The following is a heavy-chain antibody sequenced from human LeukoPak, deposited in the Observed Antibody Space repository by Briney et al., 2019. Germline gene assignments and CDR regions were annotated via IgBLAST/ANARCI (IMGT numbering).Heavy chain of an antibody. V-gene: IGHV1-69*13. CDR3: ARGSRSGSYGSYYYMDV. Sequence: AVSVSSEPSGGTFSIYAISSVRQAPRRRGEWMGGIIPIFGTANYAQTFQGRVPIPPDQSTSQAYMEPSSLRSGDTAVYYCARGSRSGSYGSYYYMDVWGKGTTVTVSS. CDR1: GGTFSIYA. J-gene: IGHJ6*03. CDR2: IIPIFGTA. D-gene: IGHD1-26*01.